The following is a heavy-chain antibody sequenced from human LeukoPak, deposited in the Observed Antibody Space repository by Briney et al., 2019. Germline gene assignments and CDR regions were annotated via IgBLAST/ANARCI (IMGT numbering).Heavy chain of an antibody. D-gene: IGHD3/OR15-3a*01. CDR1: GGSISSYY. Sequence: SETLSLTCTVSGGSISSYYWSWIRQPPGKGLEWIGYIYYSGSTNYNPSLKSRVTISVDTSKNQFSLKLSSVTAADTAVYYCARDKVDYYWGQGTLVTVSS. J-gene: IGHJ4*02. V-gene: IGHV4-59*01. CDR2: IYYSGST. CDR3: ARDKVDYY.